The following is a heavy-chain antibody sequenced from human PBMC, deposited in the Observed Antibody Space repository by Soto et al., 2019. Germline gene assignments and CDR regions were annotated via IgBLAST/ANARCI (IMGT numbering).Heavy chain of an antibody. Sequence: EVQLVESGGGLVKPGGSLRLSCAASGFTFSSYSMNWVRQAPGNGLEWVSSISSSSSYIYYADSVKGRFTISRDNAKNSLYLQMNSLRAEDTAVYYCAREDTAMVDYWGQGTLVTVSS. CDR2: ISSSSSYI. CDR1: GFTFSSYS. D-gene: IGHD5-18*01. J-gene: IGHJ4*02. V-gene: IGHV3-21*01. CDR3: AREDTAMVDY.